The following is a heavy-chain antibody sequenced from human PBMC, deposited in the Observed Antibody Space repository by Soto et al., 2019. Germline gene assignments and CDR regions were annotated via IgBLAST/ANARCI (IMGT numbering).Heavy chain of an antibody. CDR1: GGSVSSGSYY. D-gene: IGHD3-16*02. V-gene: IGHV4-61*01. CDR2: IYYSGST. J-gene: IGHJ4*02. Sequence: QVQLQESGPGLVKPSETLSLTCTVSGGSVSSGSYYWSWIRQPPGKGLEWIGYIYYSGSTNYNPSLQSRVTISVDTSKNQFSLKVSSATAADTAVYYCARDMMMITFWGVIVRAFDYWGQGTLVTVSS. CDR3: ARDMMMITFWGVIVRAFDY.